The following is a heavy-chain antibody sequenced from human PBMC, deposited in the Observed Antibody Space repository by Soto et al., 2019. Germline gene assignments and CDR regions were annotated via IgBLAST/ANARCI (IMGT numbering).Heavy chain of an antibody. Sequence: ASVKVSCTASGYTFTSYDINWVRQATGQGLEWMGWMNPNSGNTGYAQKFQGRVTMTRNTSISTAYMELSSLRSEDTAVYYCAREGRYYYGSGGHYYYYGMDVWGQGTTVTVSS. J-gene: IGHJ6*02. CDR2: MNPNSGNT. CDR3: AREGRYYYGSGGHYYYYGMDV. D-gene: IGHD3-10*01. V-gene: IGHV1-8*01. CDR1: GYTFTSYD.